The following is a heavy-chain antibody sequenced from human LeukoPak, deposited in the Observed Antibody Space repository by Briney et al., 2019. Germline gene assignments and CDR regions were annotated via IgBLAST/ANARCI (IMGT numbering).Heavy chain of an antibody. CDR3: ARQQALGESSSVGDEEAVGYYFDY. J-gene: IGHJ4*02. V-gene: IGHV4-34*01. D-gene: IGHD3-16*02. CDR2: INHSGST. CDR1: GGSFSGYY. Sequence: PSETLSLTCAVYGGSFSGYYWSWIRQPPGKGLEWIGEINHSGSTNYNPSLKSRVTISVDTSKNQFSLKLSSVTAADTAVYYCARQQALGESSSVGDEEAVGYYFDYWGQGTLVTVSS.